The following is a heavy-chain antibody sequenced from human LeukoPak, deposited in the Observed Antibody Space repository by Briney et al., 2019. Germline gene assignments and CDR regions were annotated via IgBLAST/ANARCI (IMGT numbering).Heavy chain of an antibody. Sequence: ASVKVSCKASGYTFTGYYMHWVRQAPGQGLEWMGWINPNSGGTNYAQKFQGRVTMTRDTSISTAYMELSRLRSDDTAVYYCARDALEPLYGSGSVAGNDYWGQGTLVTVSS. CDR3: ARDALEPLYGSGSVAGNDY. CDR1: GYTFTGYY. V-gene: IGHV1-2*02. J-gene: IGHJ4*02. CDR2: INPNSGGT. D-gene: IGHD3-10*01.